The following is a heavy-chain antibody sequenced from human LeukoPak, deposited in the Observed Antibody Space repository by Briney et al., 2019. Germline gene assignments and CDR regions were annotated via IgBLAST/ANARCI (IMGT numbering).Heavy chain of an antibody. V-gene: IGHV3-13*01. Sequence: GGSLRLSCAASGFTFSSYDMHWVRQVIGKGLEWVSGIGGAGDTYYPGSVRGRFTISRENAKNSLYLQMNSLRAGDTAVYYCARGRDYGDYDAFDIWGQGTMVTVSS. CDR3: ARGRDYGDYDAFDI. CDR1: GFTFSSYD. CDR2: IGGAGDT. D-gene: IGHD4-17*01. J-gene: IGHJ3*02.